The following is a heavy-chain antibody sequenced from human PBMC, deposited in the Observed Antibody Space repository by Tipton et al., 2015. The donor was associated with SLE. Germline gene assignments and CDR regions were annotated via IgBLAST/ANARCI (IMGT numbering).Heavy chain of an antibody. D-gene: IGHD4-23*01. CDR2: FYTSGST. V-gene: IGHV4-61*02. CDR3: ASGAVVSPFDY. Sequence: TLSLTCTVSGGSISSGSYYWSWIRQPAGKGLEWIGRFYTSGSTNYNPSLKSRVTISVDTSKNQFSLKLSSVTAADTAVYYCASGAVVSPFDYWGQGTLVTVSS. CDR1: GGSISSGSYY. J-gene: IGHJ4*02.